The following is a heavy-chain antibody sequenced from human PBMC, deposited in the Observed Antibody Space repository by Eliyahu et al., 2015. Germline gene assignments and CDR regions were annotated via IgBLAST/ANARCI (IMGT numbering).Heavy chain of an antibody. D-gene: IGHD2-21*01. CDR2: IKQDGSEK. J-gene: IGHJ5*02. CDR1: GFPFGTSW. V-gene: IGHV3-7*01. Sequence: EVQLVESGGGLVQPGGSLRLSCAASGFPFGTSWMTWVRQAPGKGMEMVANIKQDGSEKYYVDSVKGRFTISRDNAKNSLFLQMNGLRAEDTGVYFCARVGCGSTCPIGALNLWGQGARVIVSS. CDR3: ARVGCGSTCPIGALNL.